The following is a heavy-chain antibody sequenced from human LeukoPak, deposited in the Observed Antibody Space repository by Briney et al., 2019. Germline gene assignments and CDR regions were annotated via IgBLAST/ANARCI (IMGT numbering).Heavy chain of an antibody. Sequence: PGGSLRLSCAASGFTFSSYAMSWVRQAPGKGLEWASAISGSGGSTYYADSVKGRFTISRDNSKNTLYLQMNTLRADDTAVYYCAKDHGSSDWYYFDYWGQGTLVTVSS. V-gene: IGHV3-23*01. CDR2: ISGSGGST. CDR3: AKDHGSSDWYYFDY. CDR1: GFTFSSYA. J-gene: IGHJ4*02. D-gene: IGHD6-13*01.